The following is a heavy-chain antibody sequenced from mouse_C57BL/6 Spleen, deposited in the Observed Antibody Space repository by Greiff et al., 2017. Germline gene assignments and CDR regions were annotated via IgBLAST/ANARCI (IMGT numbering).Heavy chain of an antibody. CDR1: GYTFTSYW. CDR2: IDPSDSYT. V-gene: IGHV1-50*01. CDR3: ARTASLYAMDY. Sequence: QVQLQQPGAELVKPGASVKLSCKASGYTFTSYWMQWVKQRPGQGLEWIGEIDPSDSYTNYNQKFKGKATLTVDTSSRTAYMQLSSLTSEDSAVYYCARTASLYAMDYWGQGTSVTVSS. D-gene: IGHD1-2*01. J-gene: IGHJ4*01.